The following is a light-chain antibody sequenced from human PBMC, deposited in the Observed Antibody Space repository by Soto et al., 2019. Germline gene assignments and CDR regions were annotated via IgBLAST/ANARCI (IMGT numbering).Light chain of an antibody. CDR3: QQRSNWPPT. CDR1: QTFSTY. CDR2: DAS. V-gene: IGKV3-11*01. J-gene: IGKJ2*01. Sequence: EIVLTQSPATLPLPPGERATLFCRASQTFSTYLACYQQKSGQAPSLLIYDASNRATGIPARFSGGGSGTDFTLTVSSLEPEDFAVYYCQQRSNWPPTFGQGTKLEI.